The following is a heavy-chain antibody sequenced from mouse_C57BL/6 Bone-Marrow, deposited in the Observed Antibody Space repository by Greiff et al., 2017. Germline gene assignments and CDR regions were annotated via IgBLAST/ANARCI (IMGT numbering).Heavy chain of an antibody. V-gene: IGHV5-2*01. CDR1: EYEFPSHD. J-gene: IGHJ4*01. CDR3: ARNEPDYYYGAMDY. D-gene: IGHD1-1*01. CDR2: INSDGGST. Sequence: EVQLVESGGGLVQPGESLKLSCESNEYEFPSHDMSWVRKTPEKRLELVAAINSDGGSTYYPATMERRVIISRDNTKKTLYLQMSSLRSEDTALYYCARNEPDYYYGAMDYWGQGTSVTVSS.